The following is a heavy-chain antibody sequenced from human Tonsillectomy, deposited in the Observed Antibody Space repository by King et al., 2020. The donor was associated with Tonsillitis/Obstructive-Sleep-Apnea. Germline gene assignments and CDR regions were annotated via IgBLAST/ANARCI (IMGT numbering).Heavy chain of an antibody. CDR2: IYYSGST. V-gene: IGHV4-39*01. CDR1: SASISSSSYY. D-gene: IGHD1-26*01. CDR3: ATLVGAAPSWYFDL. J-gene: IGHJ2*01. Sequence: LQLQESGPGLVKPSETLSLTCTVSSASISSSSYYWSWIRQPPGKGLEWIGSIYYSGSTYYNPSLKSRVTISVDTSKNQFSLKVNSVTAAGTAVYYCATLVGAAPSWYFDLWGRGTLVTVSS.